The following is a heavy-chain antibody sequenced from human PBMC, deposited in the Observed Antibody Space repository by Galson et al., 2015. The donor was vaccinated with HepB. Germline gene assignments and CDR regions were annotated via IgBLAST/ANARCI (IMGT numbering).Heavy chain of an antibody. V-gene: IGHV1-69*04. CDR3: ARDPTRSGWDYYYGMDV. CDR1: GGTFSSYT. D-gene: IGHD6-19*01. CDR2: IIPILGIA. J-gene: IGHJ6*02. Sequence: SVTVSCKASGGTFSSYTISWVRQAPGQGLEWMGRIIPILGIANYAQKFQGRVTITADKSTSTAYMELSSLRSEDTAVYYCARDPTRSGWDYYYGMDVWGQGTTVTVSS.